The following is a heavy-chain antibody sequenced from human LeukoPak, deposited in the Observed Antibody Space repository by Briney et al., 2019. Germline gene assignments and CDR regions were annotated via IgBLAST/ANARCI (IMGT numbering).Heavy chain of an antibody. CDR1: GGSISSSSYY. V-gene: IGHV4-39*01. CDR3: ASLGDYYGSGSYYVT. J-gene: IGHJ5*02. Sequence: SETLSLTCTVSGGSISSSSYYWGWIRQPPGKGLEWIGSIYYSGSTYYNPSLKSRVTMSVDTSKNQFSLKLSSVTAADTAVYYCASLGDYYGSGSYYVTWGQGTLVTVSS. CDR2: IYYSGST. D-gene: IGHD3-10*01.